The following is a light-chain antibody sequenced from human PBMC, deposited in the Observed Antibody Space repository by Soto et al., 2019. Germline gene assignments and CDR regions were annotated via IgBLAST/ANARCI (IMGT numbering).Light chain of an antibody. V-gene: IGKV4-1*01. Sequence: DIVMTQSPDSLAVSLGERATINCKSSQSVLYSSNNKNYLAWYQQKPGQPPKLLIYWASTRESGVPDRFSGSGSGTDFNLTISSLQADDVAVYYCQEYYSTLTFGGGTKVEIK. CDR1: QSVLYSSNNKNY. CDR2: WAS. J-gene: IGKJ4*01. CDR3: QEYYSTLT.